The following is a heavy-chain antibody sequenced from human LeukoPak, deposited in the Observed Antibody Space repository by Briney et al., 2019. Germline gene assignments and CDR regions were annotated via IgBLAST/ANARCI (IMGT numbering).Heavy chain of an antibody. D-gene: IGHD6-19*01. CDR3: ARDHLAVAGTWGFDP. CDR1: GGTFSSCA. CDR2: IIPIFGTA. J-gene: IGHJ5*02. Sequence: GSSVKVSCKASGGTFSSCAISWVRQAPGQGLEWMGGIIPIFGTANYAQKFQGRVTITADESTSTAYMELSSLRSEDTAVYYCARDHLAVAGTWGFDPWGQGTLVTVSS. V-gene: IGHV1-69*01.